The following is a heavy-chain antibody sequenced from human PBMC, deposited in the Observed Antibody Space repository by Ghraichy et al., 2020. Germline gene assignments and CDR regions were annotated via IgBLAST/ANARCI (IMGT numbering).Heavy chain of an antibody. CDR2: IYHSGST. Sequence: SETLSLTCTVSGYSISSGYYWGWIRQPPGKGLEWIGSIYHSGSTYYNPSLKSRVTISVDTSKNQFSLKLSSVTAADTAVYYCARRWAVNTYYLDYWGQGTRVTVSS. CDR3: ARRWAVNTYYLDY. D-gene: IGHD4-17*01. V-gene: IGHV4-38-2*02. CDR1: GYSISSGYY. J-gene: IGHJ4*02.